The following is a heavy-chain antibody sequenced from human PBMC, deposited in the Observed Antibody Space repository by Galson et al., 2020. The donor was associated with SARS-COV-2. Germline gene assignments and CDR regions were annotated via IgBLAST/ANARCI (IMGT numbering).Heavy chain of an antibody. D-gene: IGHD3-10*01. CDR3: ARVRAVRYFTSGTWENYYYYTDV. Sequence: GESLKISCAASGFTLTTYSINWVRQAPGKGLELVSYFSVGGGPIYYADSVKGRFTISRDSARDSVFLQMNSLRVEDTAVYYCARVRAVRYFTSGTWENYYYYTDVWGRGTTVTVSS. CDR1: GFTLTTYS. J-gene: IGHJ6*03. CDR2: FSVGGGPI. V-gene: IGHV3-48*01.